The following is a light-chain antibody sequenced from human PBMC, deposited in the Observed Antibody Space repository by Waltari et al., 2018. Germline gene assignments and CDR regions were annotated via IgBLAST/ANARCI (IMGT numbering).Light chain of an antibody. Sequence: DIVMTPSPDSLAVSLGERATINRKSSESVIYDSDNKNNLAWYQPKPGQPPKLLIPWASIRESGVPDRFSGSGSGTDFTLTISSLQAEDVAVYYCQQYLSAPRTFGQGTVLEIK. CDR2: WAS. J-gene: IGKJ2*02. CDR3: QQYLSAPRT. CDR1: ESVIYDSDNKNN. V-gene: IGKV4-1*01.